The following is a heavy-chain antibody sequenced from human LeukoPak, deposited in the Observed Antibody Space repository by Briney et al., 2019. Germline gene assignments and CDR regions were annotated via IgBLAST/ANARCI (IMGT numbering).Heavy chain of an antibody. CDR2: INNSGGNT. Sequence: PGGSLRLSCAASGFTFSSYAMNWVRQAPGKGLEWVSGINNSGGNTYYTDSVKGRFTISGDNAKNSLYLQMNSLRAEDTAVYYCARRALRFGENMWQYSFDYWGQGTLVTVSS. D-gene: IGHD3-10*01. V-gene: IGHV3-23*01. CDR3: ARRALRFGENMWQYSFDY. J-gene: IGHJ4*02. CDR1: GFTFSSYA.